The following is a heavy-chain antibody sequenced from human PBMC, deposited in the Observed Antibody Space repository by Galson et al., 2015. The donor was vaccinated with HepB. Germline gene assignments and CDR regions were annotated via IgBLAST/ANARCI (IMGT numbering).Heavy chain of an antibody. CDR1: GFSLTTSGVG. Sequence: PALVKPTQTLTLTCTFSGFSLTTSGVGVGWIRQPSGKALECLALIYWDDNKRSSPTLKNRLTITKDTSKNQVVLTMTDMDPVDTATYYCAHRQFLRGSGYVEDYGGQGTLVTVSS. CDR2: IYWDDNK. J-gene: IGHJ4*02. D-gene: IGHD3-10*01. V-gene: IGHV2-5*02. CDR3: AHRQFLRGSGYVEDY.